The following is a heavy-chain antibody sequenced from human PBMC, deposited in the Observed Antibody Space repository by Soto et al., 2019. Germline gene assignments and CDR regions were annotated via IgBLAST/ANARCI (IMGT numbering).Heavy chain of an antibody. V-gene: IGHV1-18*01. CDR1: GYRFTSYG. D-gene: IGHD3-22*01. CDR2: ISAYDDNT. J-gene: IGHJ6*02. CDR3: ARGGYYDSSGSRNYHYYGMNV. Sequence: VASVKVSCKASGYRFTSYGISWVRQAPGQGLEWLGWISAYDDNTKYAQTLQGRVSMSTDTSTNTAYMELRSLRSDDTAMYYCARGGYYDSSGSRNYHYYGMNVWGQGTTVTVSS.